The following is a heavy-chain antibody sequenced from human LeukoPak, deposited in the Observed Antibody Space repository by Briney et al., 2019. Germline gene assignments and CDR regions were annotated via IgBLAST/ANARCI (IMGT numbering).Heavy chain of an antibody. J-gene: IGHJ4*02. Sequence: ASVKVSCEASRYTLSNSVISWVRQAPGQGLEWMGWISAYNGNTRYAQNLQGRVTMTTDTSTSTAYMELRSLTSDNTAVYYCVKGLRSGYLPFEYWGQGTLVTVSS. CDR1: RYTLSNSV. CDR3: VKGLRSGYLPFEY. V-gene: IGHV1-18*01. CDR2: ISAYNGNT. D-gene: IGHD3-22*01.